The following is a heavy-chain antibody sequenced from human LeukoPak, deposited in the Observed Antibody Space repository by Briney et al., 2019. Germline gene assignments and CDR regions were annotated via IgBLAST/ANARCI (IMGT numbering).Heavy chain of an antibody. CDR1: GFTFSSYW. D-gene: IGHD1-26*01. CDR2: IKQDGREK. J-gene: IGHJ4*02. CDR3: ARDRRSQRELPGGVDY. V-gene: IGHV3-7*01. Sequence: GGTLRLSCAASGFTFSSYWMSWVRQAPGKGLEWVANIKQDGREKYYVDSVKGRFTISRDNAKNSLYLQMNSLRAEDTAVYYCARDRRSQRELPGGVDYWGQGTLVTVSS.